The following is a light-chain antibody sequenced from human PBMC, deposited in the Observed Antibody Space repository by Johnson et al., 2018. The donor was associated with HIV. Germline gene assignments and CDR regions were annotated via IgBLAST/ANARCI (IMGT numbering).Light chain of an antibody. CDR3: GTWDSSLSAYV. Sequence: HSVLTQPPSVSAAPGQKVTISCFGSDSNIGNNYVSWYQQVPGTAPKLLIYDNDKRPSGIPDRFSGSKSGTSATLGITGLQTGDEADYYCGTWDSSLSAYVFGTGTKVTVL. V-gene: IGLV1-51*01. J-gene: IGLJ1*01. CDR2: DND. CDR1: DSNIGNNY.